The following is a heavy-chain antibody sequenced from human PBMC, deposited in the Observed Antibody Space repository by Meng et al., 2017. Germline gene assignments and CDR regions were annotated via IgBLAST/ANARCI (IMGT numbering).Heavy chain of an antibody. D-gene: IGHD4-17*01. CDR1: GGTLRSYA. J-gene: IGHJ4*02. V-gene: IGHV1-69*01. CDR2: IIPIFVTA. CDR3: AMILRNSYGDYEDY. Sequence: QVHVVQSGAVGKKPGYSVNVYWKASGGTLRSYAISWVRLALVQEHEWLGGIIPIFVTANYAQKFQGKVTITVDESTSTAYMELNSLRSEDTAVYYCAMILRNSYGDYEDYWGQGTLVTVSS.